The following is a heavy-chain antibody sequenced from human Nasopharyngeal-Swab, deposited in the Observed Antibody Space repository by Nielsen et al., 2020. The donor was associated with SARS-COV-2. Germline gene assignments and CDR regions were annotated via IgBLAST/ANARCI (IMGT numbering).Heavy chain of an antibody. Sequence: GESLKISCAASGFTFSSYWMHWVRQAPGKGLVWVSRINSDGSSTSYADSVKGRFTISRDNAKNTLYLQMNSLRAEDTAVYYCTAARTLWGQETLVTVSS. D-gene: IGHD6-6*01. CDR3: TAARTL. V-gene: IGHV3-74*01. J-gene: IGHJ4*02. CDR2: INSDGSST. CDR1: GFTFSSYW.